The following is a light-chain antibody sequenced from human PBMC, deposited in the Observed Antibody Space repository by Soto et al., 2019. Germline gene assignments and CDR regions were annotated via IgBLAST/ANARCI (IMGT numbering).Light chain of an antibody. J-gene: IGKJ4*01. CDR3: QQRSSWPNT. CDR2: DAS. Sequence: IVLTQSPATLSLSPGERATLSCRASQRVSSYLAWYQQKPGQAPRLLIYDASNRATGIPARFSGSGSGTAFTLTIISLEPEDFAVYYCQQRSSWPNTFGGGTKVEIK. CDR1: QRVSSY. V-gene: IGKV3-11*01.